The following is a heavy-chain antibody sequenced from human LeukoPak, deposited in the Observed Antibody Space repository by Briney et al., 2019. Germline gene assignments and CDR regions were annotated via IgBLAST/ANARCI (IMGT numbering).Heavy chain of an antibody. CDR3: AKALLDFWEPLAS. D-gene: IGHD3-3*01. J-gene: IGHJ4*02. CDR2: IRGESDYI. Sequence: GGSLRLSCAASEFVFSTYCMHWVRQAPGKGLEWVSSIRGESDYIYYRDSVKGRFTISRDNAKNSLYLQMNSLRAEDTAIYYCAKALLDFWEPLASWGQGTLVTVSS. V-gene: IGHV3-21*04. CDR1: EFVFSTYC.